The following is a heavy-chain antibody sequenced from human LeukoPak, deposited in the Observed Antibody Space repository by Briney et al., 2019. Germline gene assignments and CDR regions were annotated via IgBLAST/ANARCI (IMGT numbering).Heavy chain of an antibody. D-gene: IGHD6-6*01. CDR2: ISSSSSAI. CDR1: GFTFSSYG. V-gene: IGHV3-48*01. J-gene: IGHJ4*02. CDR3: ARGGAARPDY. Sequence: GGSLRLSCAASGFTFSSYGINWVRQTPGKGLEWVSYISSSSSAINYADSVRGRFTISRDNAKNSLYLQMNSLRPEDTAVYCCARGGAARPDYWGQGTLVTVSS.